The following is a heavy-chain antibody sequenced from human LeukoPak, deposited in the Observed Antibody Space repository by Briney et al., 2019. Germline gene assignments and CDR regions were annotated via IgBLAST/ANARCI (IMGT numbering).Heavy chain of an antibody. Sequence: ASVKVSRKASGYTFTSNYIHWVRQAPGEGVEWMGMIYPRDGSTSYAQKFQGRVTVTRDTSTSTVHMELSGPRSEDTAVYYCARDQGFDYWGQGTLVTVSS. CDR1: GYTFTSNY. CDR3: ARDQGFDY. V-gene: IGHV1-46*01. CDR2: IYPRDGST. J-gene: IGHJ4*02.